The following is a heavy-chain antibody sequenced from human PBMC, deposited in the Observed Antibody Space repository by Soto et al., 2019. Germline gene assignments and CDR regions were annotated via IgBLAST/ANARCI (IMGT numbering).Heavy chain of an antibody. CDR2: IYRTGST. Sequence: SETLSLTCAVSGGPFISNNWWTWVRQPPGQGLEWIGEIYRTGSTNYNPSLKSRVTTSLDKSENQFSLKVTSLTAADTAVYYCASRDPGTSVDYWGQGTLVTVSS. J-gene: IGHJ4*02. V-gene: IGHV4-4*02. CDR3: ASRDPGTSVDY. CDR1: GGPFISNNW. D-gene: IGHD1-7*01.